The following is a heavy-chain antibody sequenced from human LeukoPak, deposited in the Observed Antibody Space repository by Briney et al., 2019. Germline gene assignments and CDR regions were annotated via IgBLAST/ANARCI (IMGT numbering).Heavy chain of an antibody. Sequence: PGGSLRLSCAASGFTFSSYAMSWVRQAPGKGLEWVSAISGRGGSXXXADSVKGRFTISRDNSKNTLYLQMNSLRAEDTAVYYCAKDXAXXFDYWGRGTLVTVSS. V-gene: IGHV3-23*01. J-gene: IGHJ4*02. CDR1: GFTFSSYA. CDR3: AKDXAXXFDY. CDR2: ISGRGGSX.